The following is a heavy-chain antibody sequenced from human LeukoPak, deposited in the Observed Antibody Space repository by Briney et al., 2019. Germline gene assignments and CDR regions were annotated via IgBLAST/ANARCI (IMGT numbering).Heavy chain of an antibody. D-gene: IGHD5-24*01. CDR2: IYYRGNT. J-gene: IGHJ4*02. Sequence: SETLSLTCTVSGGSISSSSFYWGWIRQSPGMGLEWIGSIYYRGNTYYNPSLKSRVTISVDTSKNQFSLKLSSVTAADTAVYYCARSRDGYISTFDYWGQGTLVTVSS. CDR1: GGSISSSSFY. CDR3: ARSRDGYISTFDY. V-gene: IGHV4-39*01.